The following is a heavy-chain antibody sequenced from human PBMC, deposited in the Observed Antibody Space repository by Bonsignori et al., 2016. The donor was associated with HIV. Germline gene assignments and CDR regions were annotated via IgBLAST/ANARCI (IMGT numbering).Heavy chain of an antibody. CDR3: ARGPLWFGEPHFDF. CDR2: IHYSGTTDFYSGTT. D-gene: IGHD3-10*01. J-gene: IGHJ4*02. V-gene: IGHV4-59*01. Sequence: SETLSLTCNISGDAISSYYWSWIRQPPGKGLEWIGYIHYSGTTDFYSGTTSYNPSLKSRVTISVDTSTKKFSLKLTSVTAADTSVYYCARGPLWFGEPHFDFWGQGTLVTVSS. CDR1: GDAISSYY.